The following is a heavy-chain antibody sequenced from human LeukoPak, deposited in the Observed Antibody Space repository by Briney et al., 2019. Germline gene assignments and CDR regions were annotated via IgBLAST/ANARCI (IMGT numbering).Heavy chain of an antibody. CDR3: ARDLYGGYSVDY. V-gene: IGHV3-21*01. Sequence: GGSPRLSCAASGFTFTSYSMNWVRQAPGKGLEWVSSISSSGNYIYYADSVKGRFTISRDNANNSLYLQMNSLRAEDTAVYYCARDLYGGYSVDYWGQGTLVTVSS. CDR1: GFTFTSYS. D-gene: IGHD4-17*01. CDR2: ISSSGNYI. J-gene: IGHJ4*02.